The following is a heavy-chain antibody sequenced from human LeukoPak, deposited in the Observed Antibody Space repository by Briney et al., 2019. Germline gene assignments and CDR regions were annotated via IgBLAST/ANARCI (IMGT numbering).Heavy chain of an antibody. J-gene: IGHJ4*02. CDR2: IKLDGREK. V-gene: IGHV3-7*01. Sequence: GGSLTLSCAASGFTFSSHWMSCVRQDPGKGLEWVASIKLDGREKYYVDSVKGRLTISRDNARNSLYLQMDSLRAEDTAVYYCARERHCGGDCYQLDYWGQGTLVTVSS. CDR3: ARERHCGGDCYQLDY. D-gene: IGHD2-21*02. CDR1: GFTFSSHW.